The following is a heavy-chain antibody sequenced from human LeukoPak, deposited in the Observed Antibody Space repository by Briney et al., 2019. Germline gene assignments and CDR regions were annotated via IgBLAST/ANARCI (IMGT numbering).Heavy chain of an antibody. J-gene: IGHJ4*02. V-gene: IGHV4-34*01. D-gene: IGHD3-3*02. Sequence: SETLSLTCAVYGVSFSGYYWSWIRQPPGKGLEWIGEINHSGSTNYNPSLKSRVTISVDTSKNQFSLKLSSVTAADTAVYYCASRRITIPRLIRFDYWGQGTLVTVSS. CDR1: GVSFSGYY. CDR3: ASRRITIPRLIRFDY. CDR2: INHSGST.